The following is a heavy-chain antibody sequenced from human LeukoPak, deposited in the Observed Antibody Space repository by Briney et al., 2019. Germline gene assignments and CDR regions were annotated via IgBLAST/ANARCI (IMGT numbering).Heavy chain of an antibody. D-gene: IGHD6-19*01. CDR2: INPNSGGT. Sequence: GASVKVSCKASGYTFTGYCMHWVRQAPGQGLEWMGWINPNSGGTNYAQKFQGRVTMTRDTSISTAYMELSRLRSVDTAVHYCARDVDSSGWSHNWFDPWGQGTLVTVSS. CDR1: GYTFTGYC. J-gene: IGHJ5*02. V-gene: IGHV1-2*02. CDR3: ARDVDSSGWSHNWFDP.